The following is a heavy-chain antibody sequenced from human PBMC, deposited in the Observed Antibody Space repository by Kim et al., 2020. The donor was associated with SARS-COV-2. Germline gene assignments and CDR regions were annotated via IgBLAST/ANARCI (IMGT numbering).Heavy chain of an antibody. CDR2: IYTSGST. D-gene: IGHD3-10*01. Sequence: SETLSLTCTVSGGSISSGSYYWSWIRQPAGKGLEWIGRIYTSGSTNYNPSLKSRVTISVDTSKNQFSLKLSSVTAADTAVYYCARAALPDYYGSGRQKNDAFDIWGQGTMVTVSS. CDR1: GGSISSGSYY. CDR3: ARAALPDYYGSGRQKNDAFDI. J-gene: IGHJ3*02. V-gene: IGHV4-61*02.